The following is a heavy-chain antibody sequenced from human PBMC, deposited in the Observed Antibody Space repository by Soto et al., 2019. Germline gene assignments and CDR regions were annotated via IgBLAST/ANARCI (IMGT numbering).Heavy chain of an antibody. CDR3: TKRYFGGSDAFDL. CDR2: IRSKGYGGTT. V-gene: IGHV3-49*03. Sequence: EVQLVESGGGLVQPGRSLRLSCTASGFTFADYAMSWFRQAPGKGLEGVGFIRSKGYGGTTEYAACVKGRFTISRDDSKSLDYLQMDSLKPEDTAVYYCTKRYFGGSDAFDLWGRGTMVTVSS. CDR1: GFTFADYA. J-gene: IGHJ3*01. D-gene: IGHD3-9*01.